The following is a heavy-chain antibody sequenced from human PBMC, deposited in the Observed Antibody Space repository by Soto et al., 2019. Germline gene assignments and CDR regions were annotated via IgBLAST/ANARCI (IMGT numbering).Heavy chain of an antibody. V-gene: IGHV3-7*05. J-gene: IGHJ4*02. CDR1: GFTFSNYW. CDR3: ARLITPRVLDS. Sequence: EVQLVESGGGLVKPGGSLRLSCAASGFTFSNYWMSWVRQAPGKGLEWVANMKQEGSEKDYVGSVKGRFTISRDNAKNSLYLQMNSLTTEDTAVYYCARLITPRVLDSWGQGTLVTVSS. CDR2: MKQEGSEK. D-gene: IGHD1-20*01.